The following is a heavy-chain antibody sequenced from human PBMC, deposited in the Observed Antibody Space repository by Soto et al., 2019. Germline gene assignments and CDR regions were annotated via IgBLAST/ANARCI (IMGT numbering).Heavy chain of an antibody. Sequence: GGSLRLSCAASGFTFSSYSMNWVRQAPGKGLEWVSSISSSSSYIYYADSVKGRFTISRDNAKNSLYLQMNSLRAEDTAVYYCARDGTAMAKYYFDYWGQGTLVTVSS. J-gene: IGHJ4*02. V-gene: IGHV3-21*01. D-gene: IGHD5-18*01. CDR2: ISSSSSYI. CDR3: ARDGTAMAKYYFDY. CDR1: GFTFSSYS.